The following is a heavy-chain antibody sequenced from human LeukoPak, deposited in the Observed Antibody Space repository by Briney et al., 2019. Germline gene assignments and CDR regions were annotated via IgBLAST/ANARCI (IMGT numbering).Heavy chain of an antibody. Sequence: PGGSLRLSCAASGFTFSSYWMHWVRQAPGKGLVWVSRINSDGSSTSYADSVKGRFTISRDNAKNTLHLQMNSLRAEDTAVYYCASEGYCSSTSCYDYWGQGTLVTVSS. CDR2: INSDGSST. D-gene: IGHD2-2*01. CDR3: ASEGYCSSTSCYDY. J-gene: IGHJ4*02. CDR1: GFTFSSYW. V-gene: IGHV3-74*01.